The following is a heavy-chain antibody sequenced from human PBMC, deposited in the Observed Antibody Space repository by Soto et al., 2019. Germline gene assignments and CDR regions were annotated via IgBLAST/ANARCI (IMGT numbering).Heavy chain of an antibody. CDR2: IYYSGNT. D-gene: IGHD5-18*01. Sequence: SETLSLTCSVSGGTINSGDYFWSWIRQNPRRGLEWIGNIYYSGNTYYNPSLKSRLTISVDTSKNQFSLNLSSVTAADTAVYYCARDRLMATAGTARHYFGLDVWGQGTTVTVSS. V-gene: IGHV4-31*02. CDR3: ARDRLMATAGTARHYFGLDV. CDR1: GGTINSGDYF. J-gene: IGHJ6*02.